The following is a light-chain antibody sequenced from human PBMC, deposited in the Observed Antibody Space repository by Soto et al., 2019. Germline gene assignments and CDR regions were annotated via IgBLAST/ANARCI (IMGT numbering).Light chain of an antibody. CDR2: DNN. Sequence: QSVLTQPPSVSAAPGQKVTISCSGSSSNIGNNYVSWYQQLPGTAPKLLIYDNNKRPSGIPDRFSGSKSGTSATLGITGLPTGDDADYYCGTWDSSLSAGVFGGGTKVTVL. CDR3: GTWDSSLSAGV. V-gene: IGLV1-51*01. CDR1: SSNIGNNY. J-gene: IGLJ2*01.